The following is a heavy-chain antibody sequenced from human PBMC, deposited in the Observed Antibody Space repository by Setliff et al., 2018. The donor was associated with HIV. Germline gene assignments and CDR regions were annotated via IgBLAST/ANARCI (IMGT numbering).Heavy chain of an antibody. CDR2: IIPIFGTA. CDR3: ARDPVSDNSATPYYFDY. D-gene: IGHD2-21*01. V-gene: IGHV1-69*06. J-gene: IGHJ4*02. CDR1: GDTFSNYA. Sequence: ASVKVSCKASGDTFSNYAISWVRQAPGQGLEWMGGIIPIFGTANYAQKFEGRVTITADKSTSTAYMELSSLRSEDTAVYFCARDPVSDNSATPYYFDYWGQGTLVTV.